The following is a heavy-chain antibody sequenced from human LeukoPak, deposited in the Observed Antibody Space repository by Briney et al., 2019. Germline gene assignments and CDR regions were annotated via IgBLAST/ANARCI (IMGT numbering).Heavy chain of an antibody. D-gene: IGHD1-14*01. CDR1: GFTFSSYA. CDR3: AKADVDRKTYYFDY. Sequence: GGSLRLSCAASGFTFSSYAMGWVRQAPGKGLEWVSAISGSGGSTYYADSVKGRFTISRDNSKNTLYLQMNSLRAEDTAVYYCAKADVDRKTYYFDYWGQGTLVTVSS. CDR2: ISGSGGST. V-gene: IGHV3-23*01. J-gene: IGHJ4*02.